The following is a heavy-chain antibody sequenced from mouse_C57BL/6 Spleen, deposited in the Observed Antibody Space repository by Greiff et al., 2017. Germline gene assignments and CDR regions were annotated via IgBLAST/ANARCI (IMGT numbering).Heavy chain of an antibody. CDR3: ARTETAQALGFAY. Sequence: VQLQQSGAELARPGASVKMSCKASGYTFTSYTMHWVKQRPGQGLEWIGYINPSSGYTKYNQKFKDKATLTADKSSSTSYMQLSSLTSEDSAVYYCARTETAQALGFAYGGQGTLVTVSA. J-gene: IGHJ3*01. CDR1: GYTFTSYT. CDR2: INPSSGYT. D-gene: IGHD3-2*02. V-gene: IGHV1-4*01.